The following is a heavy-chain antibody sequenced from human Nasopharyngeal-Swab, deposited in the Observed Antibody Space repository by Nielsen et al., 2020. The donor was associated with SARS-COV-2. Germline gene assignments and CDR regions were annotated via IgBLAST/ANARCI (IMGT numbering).Heavy chain of an antibody. Sequence: GESLKISCAASGFTFSSYEMNWVRQAPGKGLEWVSYISSSGSTIYYADSVKGRFTISRDNAKNSLYLQMNSLRAEDTAVYYCARGGTYYDFWSGYYNYYYGMDVWGQGTTVNVSS. CDR3: ARGGTYYDFWSGYYNYYYGMDV. CDR1: GFTFSSYE. J-gene: IGHJ6*02. D-gene: IGHD3-3*01. V-gene: IGHV3-48*03. CDR2: ISSSGSTI.